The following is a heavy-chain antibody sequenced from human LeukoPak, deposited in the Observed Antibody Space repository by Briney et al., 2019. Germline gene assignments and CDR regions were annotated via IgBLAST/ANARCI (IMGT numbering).Heavy chain of an antibody. J-gene: IGHJ4*02. CDR2: IHNNGDI. D-gene: IGHD3-22*01. CDR3: GRWGYFDSGNYFVVYY. Sequence: SETLSLTCIVSGDSIRSYYWNWIRQAPGKALEWIGHIHNNGDIAYNFSLKSQVTISMDTSKNQFSLKLSSVTAADTAVYYCGRWGYFDSGNYFVVYYWGQGTVVTVSS. V-gene: IGHV4-59*01. CDR1: GDSIRSYY.